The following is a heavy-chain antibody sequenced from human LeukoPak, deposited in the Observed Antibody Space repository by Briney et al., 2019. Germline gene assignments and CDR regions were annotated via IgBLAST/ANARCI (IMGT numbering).Heavy chain of an antibody. V-gene: IGHV1-2*04. Sequence: ASVKVSCKASGYTFTGYYMHWVRQAPGQGLEWMGWINPNSGGTNYAQKFQGWVTMTRDTSISTAYMELSRLRSDDTAVYYCARVGIAAAAHFDYWGQGTLVTVSS. J-gene: IGHJ4*02. CDR2: INPNSGGT. CDR1: GYTFTGYY. D-gene: IGHD6-13*01. CDR3: ARVGIAAAAHFDY.